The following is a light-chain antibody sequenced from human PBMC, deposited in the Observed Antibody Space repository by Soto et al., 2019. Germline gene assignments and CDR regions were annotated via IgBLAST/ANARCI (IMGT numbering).Light chain of an antibody. CDR1: QGIDTS. Sequence: ILLTQSPSSLSTSVGDRVTITCRASQGIDTSLAWYQQKPGKAPKLLIYAASNFQMGVPSRFSGSGSGTHFTLTISSLQPEDFATYYCQQLHGYPITFGQGTRLEI. CDR3: QQLHGYPIT. J-gene: IGKJ5*01. CDR2: AAS. V-gene: IGKV1-9*01.